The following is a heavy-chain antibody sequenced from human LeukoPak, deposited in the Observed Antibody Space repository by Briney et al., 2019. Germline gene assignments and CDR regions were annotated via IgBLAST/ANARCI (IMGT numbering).Heavy chain of an antibody. V-gene: IGHV3-53*01. CDR1: GFTVSSNY. CDR3: AKDFYYGSGSYPLFHFDY. CDR2: IYTGGST. Sequence: GGSLRLSCAASGFTVSSNYMSWVRQAPGKGLEWVSVIYTGGSTYYADSVKGRFTISRDNSKNTLYLQMNSLRAEDTAVYYCAKDFYYGSGSYPLFHFDYWGQGTLVTVSS. D-gene: IGHD3-10*01. J-gene: IGHJ4*02.